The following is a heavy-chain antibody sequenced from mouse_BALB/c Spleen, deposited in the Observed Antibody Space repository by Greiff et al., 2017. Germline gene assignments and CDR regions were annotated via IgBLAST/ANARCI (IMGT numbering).Heavy chain of an antibody. CDR2: IWAGGST. Sequence: VKLVESGPGLVAPSQSLSITCTVSGFSLTSYGVHWVRQPPGKGLEWLGVIWAGGSTNYNSALMSRLSISKDNSKSQVFLKMNSLQTDDTAMYYGARERRGYAMDYWGQGTSVTVSS. J-gene: IGHJ4*01. V-gene: IGHV2-9*02. CDR3: ARERRGYAMDY. CDR1: GFSLTSYG.